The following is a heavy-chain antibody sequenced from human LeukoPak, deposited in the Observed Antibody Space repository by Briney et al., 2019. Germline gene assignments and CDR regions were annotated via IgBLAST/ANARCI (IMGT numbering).Heavy chain of an antibody. J-gene: IGHJ4*02. D-gene: IGHD5-18*01. CDR3: ARATGGYSYGSVSYYFDY. V-gene: IGHV4-31*03. CDR2: IYYSGST. CDR1: GGSISSGGYY. Sequence: SETLSLTCTVSGGSISSGGYYWSWIRQHPGKGLEWIGYIYYSGSTYYNPSLKSRVTISVDTSKNQFSLKLSSVTAADTAVYYCARATGGYSYGSVSYYFDYWGQGTLVTVSS.